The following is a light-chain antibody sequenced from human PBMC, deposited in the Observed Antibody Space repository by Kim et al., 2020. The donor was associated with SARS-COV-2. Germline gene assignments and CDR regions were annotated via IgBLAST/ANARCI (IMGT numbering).Light chain of an antibody. V-gene: IGLV2-11*01. J-gene: IGLJ2*01. CDR2: DVS. Sequence: QSALTQPRPVSGSPGQSVTISCTGTSSDVGAYNYISWYQHHPGTAPKLMIYDVSQRPSGVPVRFSGSKSGITASLTISGLRPEDEADYYCCSYAGGYSHVLFGGGTQLTVL. CDR1: SSDVGAYNY. CDR3: CSYAGGYSHVL.